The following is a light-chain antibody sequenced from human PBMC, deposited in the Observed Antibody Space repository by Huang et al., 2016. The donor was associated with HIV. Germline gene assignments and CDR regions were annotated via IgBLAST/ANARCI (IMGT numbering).Light chain of an antibody. Sequence: EIVLTQSPATLSLSPGGRATLSCRASQVVGNYLAWYQQKPGQAPRLLIYDASNRATGIPGRFSGSGSGTDFTLTISSLEPEDFAVYYCHQRGNWPRTFGQGTKVEIK. J-gene: IGKJ1*01. CDR1: QVVGNY. V-gene: IGKV3-11*01. CDR2: DAS. CDR3: HQRGNWPRT.